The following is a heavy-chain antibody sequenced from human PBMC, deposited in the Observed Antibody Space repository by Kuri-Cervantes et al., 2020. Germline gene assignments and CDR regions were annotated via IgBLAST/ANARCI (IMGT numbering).Heavy chain of an antibody. D-gene: IGHD5-12*01. Sequence: GGSLRLSCAASGFTFSSYWMSWVRQAPGKGLEWVANIKQDGSEKYYVDSVKGRFTISRDNSKNTLYLQMNSLRAEDTAVYYCARAMVAAILYGMDVWGQGTTVTVSS. CDR1: GFTFSSYW. V-gene: IGHV3-7*01. CDR2: IKQDGSEK. CDR3: ARAMVAAILYGMDV. J-gene: IGHJ6*02.